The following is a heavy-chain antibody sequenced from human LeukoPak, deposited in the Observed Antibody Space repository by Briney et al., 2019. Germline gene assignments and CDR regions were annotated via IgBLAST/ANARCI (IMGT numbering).Heavy chain of an antibody. CDR2: MNPNSGNT. CDR1: GYTFTSYD. J-gene: IGHJ4*02. D-gene: IGHD6-13*01. Sequence: ASVKVPCKTSGYTFTSYDINWVRQATGQGLEWMGWMNPNSGNTGYAQKFQGRVTMTRNTSISTAYMELSSLRSEDTAVYYCARGVYIAAAQYAYWGQGTLVTVSS. V-gene: IGHV1-8*01. CDR3: ARGVYIAAAQYAY.